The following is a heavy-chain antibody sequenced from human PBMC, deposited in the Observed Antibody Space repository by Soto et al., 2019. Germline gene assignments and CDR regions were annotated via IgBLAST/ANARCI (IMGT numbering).Heavy chain of an antibody. D-gene: IGHD3-10*01. CDR3: AVRYYYYMDV. V-gene: IGHV4-34*01. Sequence: SETLSLTCAVYGGSFSGYYWSWIRQPPGKGLEWIGEINHSGSTNYNPSLKSRVTISVDTSKNQFSLKLSSVTAADTAVYYCAVRYYYYMDVWGKGTTVTVSS. CDR1: GGSFSGYY. J-gene: IGHJ6*03. CDR2: INHSGST.